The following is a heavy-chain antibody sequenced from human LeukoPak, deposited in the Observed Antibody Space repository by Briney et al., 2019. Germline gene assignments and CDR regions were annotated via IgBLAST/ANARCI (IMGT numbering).Heavy chain of an antibody. D-gene: IGHD6-19*01. V-gene: IGHV4-59*01. CDR3: ARRPAGPNWFDP. Sequence: PSETLSLTCTVSGGSISSYYWSWIRQPPGKGLEWIGYIHYRGSTNYNPSLKSRVTISVDTSKNHFSLKLISVTAADTAVYYCARRPAGPNWFDPWGQGTLVTVSS. CDR1: GGSISSYY. CDR2: IHYRGST. J-gene: IGHJ5*02.